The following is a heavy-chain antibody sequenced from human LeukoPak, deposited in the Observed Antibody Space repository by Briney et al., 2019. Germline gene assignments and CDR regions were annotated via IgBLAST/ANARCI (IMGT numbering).Heavy chain of an antibody. CDR3: AKVVAGNIDYYFDY. Sequence: GGSLRLSCAASGFTFSSYSMHWVRQAPGKGLEWVAVISYDGSNKYNADSVKGRFTISRDNSKNTVYLQMRSLRVEHTAVYYCAKVVAGNIDYYFDYWGQGILVAVSS. CDR1: GFTFSSYS. CDR2: ISYDGSNK. V-gene: IGHV3-30-3*01. D-gene: IGHD2/OR15-2a*01. J-gene: IGHJ4*02.